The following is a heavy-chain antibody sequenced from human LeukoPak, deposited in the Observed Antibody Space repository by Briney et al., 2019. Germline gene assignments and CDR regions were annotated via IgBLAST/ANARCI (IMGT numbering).Heavy chain of an antibody. J-gene: IGHJ6*02. CDR1: GDSVSSNSAA. D-gene: IGHD6-19*01. CDR2: TYYRSKWYN. Sequence: SQTLSLTCAISGDSVSSNSAAWNWIRQSPSRGLEWLGRTYYRSKWYNDYAVSVKSRITINPDTSKNQFSLQLNSVTPEDMAVYYCARDRLGIAVAGTFSRYYYYGMDVWGQGTTVTVSS. CDR3: ARDRLGIAVAGTFSRYYYYGMDV. V-gene: IGHV6-1*01.